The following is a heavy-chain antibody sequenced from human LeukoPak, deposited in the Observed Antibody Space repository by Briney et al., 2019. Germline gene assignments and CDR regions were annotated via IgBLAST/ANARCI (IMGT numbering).Heavy chain of an antibody. CDR1: GFTFSSYW. D-gene: IGHD3-3*01. Sequence: GGSLRLSCAASGFTFSSYWVSWVRQAPGKGLEWVANIKQDGSEKYYVDSVEGRFTISRDNAKNSLYLQMNSLRAEDTAVYYCAREVYDFWSGYLIDYWGQGTLVTVSS. V-gene: IGHV3-7*03. CDR2: IKQDGSEK. CDR3: AREVYDFWSGYLIDY. J-gene: IGHJ4*02.